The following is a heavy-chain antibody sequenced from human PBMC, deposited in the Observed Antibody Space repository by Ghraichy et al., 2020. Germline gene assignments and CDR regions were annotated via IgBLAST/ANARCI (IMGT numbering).Heavy chain of an antibody. D-gene: IGHD3-22*01. Sequence: GGSLRLSCAVSGFTVSSKYMSWVRQTPGKGLEWVSIIYSGGATYYADSVKGRFTISRDNSKNTLYLQINSLRAEDTAVYYCARGLDSSGYYGADYWGQGTLVTVSS. CDR3: ARGLDSSGYYGADY. CDR2: IYSGGAT. V-gene: IGHV3-66*01. J-gene: IGHJ4*02. CDR1: GFTVSSKY.